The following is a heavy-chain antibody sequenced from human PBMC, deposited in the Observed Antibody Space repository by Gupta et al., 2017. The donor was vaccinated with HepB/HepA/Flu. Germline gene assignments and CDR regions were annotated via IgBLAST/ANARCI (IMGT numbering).Heavy chain of an antibody. CDR1: GFTFSSYS. Sequence: EVQLMESGGGLVEPGGSLRLPCAASGFTFSSYSMNWVRQAPGKGLEWVSSISSSSSYIYYADSVKGRFTISRDNAKNALYLQMTSLRAEDTAVYYCARSRCTNGVCYFYSYDYMDVGGKGPTVTVS. CDR3: ARSRCTNGVCYFYSYDYMDV. J-gene: IGHJ6*03. CDR2: ISSSSSYI. D-gene: IGHD2-8*01. V-gene: IGHV3-21*01.